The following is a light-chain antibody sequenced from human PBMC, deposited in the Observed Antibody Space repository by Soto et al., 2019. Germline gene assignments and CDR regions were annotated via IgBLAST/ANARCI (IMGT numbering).Light chain of an antibody. Sequence: QSALTQPPSASGSPGQSVTIPCTGTSSDVGGYNYVSWYQQHPGKAPKLMISEVSKRPSGVPDRFSGSKSGNTASLTVSGLQAKDEADYYCSSFAGNNNVVFGGGTKVTVL. J-gene: IGLJ2*01. CDR2: EVS. CDR1: SSDVGGYNY. CDR3: SSFAGNNNVV. V-gene: IGLV2-8*01.